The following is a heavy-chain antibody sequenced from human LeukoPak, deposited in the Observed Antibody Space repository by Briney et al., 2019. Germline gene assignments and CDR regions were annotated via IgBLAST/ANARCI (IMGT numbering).Heavy chain of an antibody. CDR1: GASITSYY. Sequence: PSETLSLTCTVSGASITSYYWTWIRQPPGKGLEWVGYMYFGERTNYNPSLKSRATISIDTSKKQFSLKLKFVTAADTAVYYCARIPGDRPDDWGQGTLVTVS. CDR3: ARIPGDRPDD. D-gene: IGHD7-27*01. CDR2: MYFGERT. J-gene: IGHJ4*02. V-gene: IGHV4-59*01.